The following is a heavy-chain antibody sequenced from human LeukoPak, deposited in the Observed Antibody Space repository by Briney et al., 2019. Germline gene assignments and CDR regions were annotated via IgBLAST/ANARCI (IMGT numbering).Heavy chain of an antibody. J-gene: IGHJ4*02. CDR3: ARGEVVPAAIGAY. V-gene: IGHV1-2*06. Sequence: GASVKVSCKASGYTFTSYYMHWVRQAPGQGLEWMGRINPNSGGTNYAQKFQGRVTMTRDTSISTAYMELSRLRSDDTAVYYCARGEVVPAAIGAYWGQGTLVTVSS. CDR2: INPNSGGT. CDR1: GYTFTSYY. D-gene: IGHD2-2*01.